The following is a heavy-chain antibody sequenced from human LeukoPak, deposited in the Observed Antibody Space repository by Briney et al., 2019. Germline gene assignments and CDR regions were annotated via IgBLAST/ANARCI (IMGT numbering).Heavy chain of an antibody. J-gene: IGHJ4*02. CDR3: AKARAEGLRFLEWHNYDY. D-gene: IGHD3-3*01. CDR2: ISGSGGST. Sequence: GGSLRLSCAASGFTFSSYAMSWVRQAPGKGLEWVSAISGSGGSTYYADSVKGRFTISRDNSKNTLYLQMNSLRAEDTAVYYCAKARAEGLRFLEWHNYDYWGQGTLVTVSS. V-gene: IGHV3-23*01. CDR1: GFTFSSYA.